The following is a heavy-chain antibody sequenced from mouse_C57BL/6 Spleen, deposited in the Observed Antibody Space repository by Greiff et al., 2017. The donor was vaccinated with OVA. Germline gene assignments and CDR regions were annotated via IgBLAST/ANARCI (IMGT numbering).Heavy chain of an antibody. Sequence: EVQGVESGGDLVKPGGSLKLSCAASGFTFSSYGMSWVRQTPDKRLEWVATISSGGSYTYYQDNVKGRFTISRDNAKNTLYLQMSSLKSEDTAMYYCARQKDYDYDGYFDVWGTGTTVTVSS. D-gene: IGHD2-4*01. CDR2: ISSGGSYT. CDR1: GFTFSSYG. J-gene: IGHJ1*03. V-gene: IGHV5-6*01. CDR3: ARQKDYDYDGYFDV.